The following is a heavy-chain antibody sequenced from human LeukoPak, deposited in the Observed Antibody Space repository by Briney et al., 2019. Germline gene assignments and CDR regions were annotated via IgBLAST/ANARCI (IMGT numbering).Heavy chain of an antibody. J-gene: IGHJ4*02. D-gene: IGHD5-12*01. V-gene: IGHV3-21*01. CDR1: GFTFSSYS. CDR2: ISSSSGYI. CDR3: ARDASGGYDSGY. Sequence: GGSLRLSCAASGFTFSSYSMNWVRQAPGKGLEWVSSISSSSGYIYYADSVKGRFTISRDNAKNSLYLQMNSLRAGDTAVYYCARDASGGYDSGYWGQGTLVTVSS.